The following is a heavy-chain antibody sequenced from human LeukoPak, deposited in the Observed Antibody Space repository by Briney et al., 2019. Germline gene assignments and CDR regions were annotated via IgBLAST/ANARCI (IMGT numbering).Heavy chain of an antibody. J-gene: IGHJ4*02. D-gene: IGHD3-22*01. V-gene: IGHV3-7*01. CDR2: IKQDGSEK. CDR1: GFTFSSYW. Sequence: GGSLRLSCAASGFTFSSYWMHWVRQAPGKGLEWVANIKQDGSEKYYVDSVKGRFTISRDNAKNSLYLQMNSLRAEDTAVYYCARWDSSGYYSSPSFDYWGQGTLVTVSS. CDR3: ARWDSSGYYSSPSFDY.